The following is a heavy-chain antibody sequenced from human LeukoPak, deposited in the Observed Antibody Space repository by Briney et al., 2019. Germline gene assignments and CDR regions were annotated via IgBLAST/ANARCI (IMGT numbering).Heavy chain of an antibody. Sequence: AAETLSLTCTVSRDSIKTYYWSWIRQPPGKGLEWIGNIHYSGSTKYNPSLKSRVTISVDTSKNQFSLRVTSLTAADTAVYYCARYYDSSGYWSTPHFDYWGQGTLVTVSS. V-gene: IGHV4-59*12. D-gene: IGHD3-22*01. CDR1: RDSIKTYY. CDR3: ARYYDSSGYWSTPHFDY. CDR2: IHYSGST. J-gene: IGHJ4*02.